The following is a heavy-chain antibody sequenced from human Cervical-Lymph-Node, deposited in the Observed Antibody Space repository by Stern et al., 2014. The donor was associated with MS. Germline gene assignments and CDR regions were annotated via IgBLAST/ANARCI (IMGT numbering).Heavy chain of an antibody. V-gene: IGHV1-69*09. D-gene: IGHD2-15*01. CDR3: ARGVVSNRAAATLHNLFDP. CDR2: IIPILGPA. CDR1: GGTFSSSYA. Sequence: VQLVQSGAEVKKPGSSMNVSCKTSGGTFSSSYAIPWMRQAPGQRLEGVGRIIPILGPANYAQKFQGRVTITADTSTSTTYMELSSLRSEDTAVYYCARGVVSNRAAATLHNLFDPWGQGTLVTVSS. J-gene: IGHJ5*02.